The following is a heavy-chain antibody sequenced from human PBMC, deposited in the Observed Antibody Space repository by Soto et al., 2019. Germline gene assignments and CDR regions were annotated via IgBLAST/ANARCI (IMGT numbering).Heavy chain of an antibody. J-gene: IGHJ4*02. Sequence: XGPTLVNATQPLTLTCTFSGFSLSTSVVGVGWIRQPPGKALEWLALIYWNDDKRYSPSLKSRLTITKDTSKNQVVLTMTNMDPVDTATYYCAHSSAAAGMNHFDYWGQGTLVTVSS. V-gene: IGHV2-5*01. CDR1: GFSLSTSVVG. CDR3: AHSSAAAGMNHFDY. D-gene: IGHD6-13*01. CDR2: IYWNDDK.